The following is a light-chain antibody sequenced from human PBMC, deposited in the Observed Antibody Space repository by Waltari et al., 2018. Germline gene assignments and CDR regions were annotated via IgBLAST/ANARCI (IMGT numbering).Light chain of an antibody. CDR2: NDN. Sequence: SSVLTQPPSVSVAPTKTATITCGGNNLGSKSVHWYQQRPGQAPVLVVYNDNNRPSGIPGRFFGSNSGSTATLTINRVEAGDEAGYFCQVWDDSSDRVVFGEGTRLTVL. CDR3: QVWDDSSDRVV. V-gene: IGLV3-21*03. CDR1: NLGSKS. J-gene: IGLJ2*01.